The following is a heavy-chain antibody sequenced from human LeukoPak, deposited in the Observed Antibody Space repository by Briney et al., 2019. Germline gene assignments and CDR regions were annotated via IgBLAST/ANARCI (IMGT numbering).Heavy chain of an antibody. CDR2: ISINNGHT. Sequence: ASVKVSCKASGYTFTSYGISWVRQAPGQGLEWMGWISINNGHTNHAQKFQGRVTMTTDTSTNTAYMELRSLRSDDTAVYYCQRITIFGVVIDSDYWGQGTLVTVSS. CDR1: GYTFTSYG. D-gene: IGHD3-3*01. J-gene: IGHJ4*02. CDR3: QRITIFGVVIDSDY. V-gene: IGHV1-18*01.